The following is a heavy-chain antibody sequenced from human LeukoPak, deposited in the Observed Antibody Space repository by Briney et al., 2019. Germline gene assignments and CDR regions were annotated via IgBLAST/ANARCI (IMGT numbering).Heavy chain of an antibody. J-gene: IGHJ4*02. V-gene: IGHV4-34*01. CDR2: INHSGST. D-gene: IGHD6-13*01. CDR3: ARGRAAAY. CDR1: GGSFSGYY. Sequence: SETLSLTCAVYGGSFSGYYWSWIRQPPGKGLEWIGEINHSGSTNYNPSLKSRVTISVDTYKNQFSLKLSSVTAAATAVYYCARGRAAAYWGQGTLVTVSS.